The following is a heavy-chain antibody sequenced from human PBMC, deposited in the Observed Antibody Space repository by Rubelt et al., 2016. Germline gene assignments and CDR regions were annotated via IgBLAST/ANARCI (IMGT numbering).Heavy chain of an antibody. V-gene: IGHV4-34*01. Sequence: QVQLQQWGAGLLKPSETLSLTCAVYGGSFSGYYWSWIRQPPGKGLEWIGEINHSGSTNYNPSLKSRVPISVDTSKNQFPLKLSCVTAADTAVYYCVRRLETWTELHGDGFDVWSRGTMVTV. CDR2: INHSGST. CDR3: VRRLETWTELHGDGFDV. D-gene: IGHD3/OR15-3a*01. CDR1: GGSFSGYY. J-gene: IGHJ3*01.